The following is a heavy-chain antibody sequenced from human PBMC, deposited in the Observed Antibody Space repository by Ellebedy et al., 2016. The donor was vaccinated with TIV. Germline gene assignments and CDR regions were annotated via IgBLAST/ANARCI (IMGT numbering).Heavy chain of an antibody. J-gene: IGHJ4*02. CDR1: GFTFSSYA. D-gene: IGHD4-23*01. CDR3: AREDYGGKSYDY. Sequence: GESLKISXAASGFTFSSYAMSWVRQAPGKGLEWVSAISGSGGSTYYADSVKGRFTISRDNSKNTLYLQMNSLRAEDTAVYYCAREDYGGKSYDYWGQGTLVTVSS. CDR2: ISGSGGST. V-gene: IGHV3-23*01.